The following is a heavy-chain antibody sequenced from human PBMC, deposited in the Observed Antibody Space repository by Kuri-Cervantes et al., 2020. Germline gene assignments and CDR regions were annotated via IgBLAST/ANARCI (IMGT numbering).Heavy chain of an antibody. D-gene: IGHD3-16*01. CDR2: ISSSGSTI. Sequence: GGSLRLSCAASGFTFSDYYMSWIRQAPGKGLEWVSYISSSGSTIYYADSVKGRFTISRDNAKNSPYLQMNSLRAEDTAVYYCTRDDPTQRGDYWGQGTLVTVSS. CDR1: GFTFSDYY. CDR3: TRDDPTQRGDY. V-gene: IGHV3-11*01. J-gene: IGHJ4*02.